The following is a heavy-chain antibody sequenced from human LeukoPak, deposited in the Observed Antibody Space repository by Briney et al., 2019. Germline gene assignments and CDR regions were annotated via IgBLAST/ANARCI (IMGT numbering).Heavy chain of an antibody. CDR3: ARKEYYYDNSGFFDL. V-gene: IGHV4-34*01. D-gene: IGHD3-22*01. Sequence: SETLSLTCAVYGGSFSGYYWSWIRQPPGKGLERIGEINHSGSTNDNPSLKSRVTISEDTSKNQFSLKLTSVTAADTAVYFCARKEYYYDNSGFFDLWGRGTLVTVSS. CDR1: GGSFSGYY. J-gene: IGHJ2*01. CDR2: INHSGST.